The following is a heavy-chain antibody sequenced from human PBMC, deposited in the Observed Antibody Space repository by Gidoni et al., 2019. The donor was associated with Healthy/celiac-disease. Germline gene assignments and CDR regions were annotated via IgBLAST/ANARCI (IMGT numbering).Heavy chain of an antibody. CDR2: ISGSGGST. J-gene: IGHJ4*02. D-gene: IGHD3-22*01. Sequence: EVQLLESGGGLVQPGGSLRLSCVASGFTFSSYAMSWVRQAPGKGLEWVSAISGSGGSTYYADSVKGRFTISRDNSKNTLYLQMNSLRAEDTAVYYCAKNYYDSSGYQDPLYYFDYWGQGTLVTVSS. CDR1: GFTFSSYA. CDR3: AKNYYDSSGYQDPLYYFDY. V-gene: IGHV3-23*01.